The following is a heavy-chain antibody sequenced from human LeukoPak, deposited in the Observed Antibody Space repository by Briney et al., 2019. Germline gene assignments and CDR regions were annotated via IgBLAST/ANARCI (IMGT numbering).Heavy chain of an antibody. V-gene: IGHV1-69*13. CDR3: ARDLLRRVPAAINYYYYYGMDV. Sequence: GASVKVSCKASGGTFSSYAISWVRQAPGQGLEWMGGIIPIFGTANYAQKFQGRVTITADESTSTAYMELSSLRSEDTAVYYCARDLLRRVPAAINYYYYYGMDVWGQGTTVTVSS. CDR2: IIPIFGTA. D-gene: IGHD2-2*01. CDR1: GGTFSSYA. J-gene: IGHJ6*02.